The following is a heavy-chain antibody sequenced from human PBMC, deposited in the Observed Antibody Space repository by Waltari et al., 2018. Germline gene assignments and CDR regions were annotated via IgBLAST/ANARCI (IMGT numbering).Heavy chain of an antibody. Sequence: EVQLVESGGGLVQPGGSLRLSCAASGFTFSSYEMNWVRQAPGKGLEWVSYISSSGSTIYYADSVKGRFTISRDNAKNSLYLQMNSLRAEDTAVYYCARGAYDFWSGYYYYYYGMDVWGQGTTVTVSS. CDR2: ISSSGSTI. D-gene: IGHD3-3*01. J-gene: IGHJ6*02. CDR1: GFTFSSYE. V-gene: IGHV3-48*03. CDR3: ARGAYDFWSGYYYYYYGMDV.